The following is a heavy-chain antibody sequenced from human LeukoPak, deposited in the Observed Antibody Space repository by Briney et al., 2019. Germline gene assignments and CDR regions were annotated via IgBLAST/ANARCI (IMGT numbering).Heavy chain of an antibody. J-gene: IGHJ4*02. D-gene: IGHD3-22*01. CDR3: AAYYYDSSGYGFDY. Sequence: GGSLRLSCAASGFTFSSYEMNWVRQAPGKGLERVSYISSSGSTIYYADSVKGRFTISRDNAKNSLYLQMSSLRAEDTAVYYCAAYYYDSSGYGFDYWGQGTLVTVSS. CDR1: GFTFSSYE. CDR2: ISSSGSTI. V-gene: IGHV3-48*03.